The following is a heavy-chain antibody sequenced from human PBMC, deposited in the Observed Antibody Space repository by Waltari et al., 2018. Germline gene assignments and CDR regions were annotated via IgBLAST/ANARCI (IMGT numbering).Heavy chain of an antibody. J-gene: IGHJ6*03. CDR1: GESFSGYY. D-gene: IGHD6-13*01. CDR2: INHSGST. V-gene: IGHV4-34*01. CDR3: AREGAAAATWYYYYMDV. Sequence: QVQLQQWGAGLLKPSETLSLTCAVYGESFSGYYWSWIRQPPGKGLEWIGEINHSGSTNYNPSLKSRVTISVDTSKNQFSLKLSSVTAADTAVYYCAREGAAAATWYYYYMDVWGKGTTVTVSS.